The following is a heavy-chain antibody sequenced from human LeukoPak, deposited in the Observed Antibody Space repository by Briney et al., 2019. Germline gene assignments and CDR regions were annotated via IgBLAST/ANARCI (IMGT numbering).Heavy chain of an antibody. D-gene: IGHD3-3*01. V-gene: IGHV4-59*01. CDR1: GASISTFY. CDR3: ARAGGEWSFDY. Sequence: SETLSLTCTFSGASISTFYWSWIRQPPGNGLDWIGYLYFSWSTNYNPSLKSRVTISSDTSKNQLSLRLSSVTAADTAVYYCARAGGEWSFDYLGQGTLVTVSS. J-gene: IGHJ4*02. CDR2: LYFSWST.